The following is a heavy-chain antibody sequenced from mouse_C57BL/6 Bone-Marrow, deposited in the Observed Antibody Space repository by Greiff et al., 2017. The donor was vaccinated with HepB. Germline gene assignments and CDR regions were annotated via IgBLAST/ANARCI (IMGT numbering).Heavy chain of an antibody. CDR2: ISNGGGST. D-gene: IGHD2-3*01. CDR3: ARHSYLLYYYAMDY. V-gene: IGHV5-12*01. J-gene: IGHJ4*01. Sequence: EVKVVESGGGLVQPGGSLKLSCAASGFTFSDYYMYWVRQTPEKRLEWVAYISNGGGSTYYPDTVKGRFTISRDNAKNTLYLQMSRLKSEDTAMYYCARHSYLLYYYAMDYWGQGTSVTVSS. CDR1: GFTFSDYY.